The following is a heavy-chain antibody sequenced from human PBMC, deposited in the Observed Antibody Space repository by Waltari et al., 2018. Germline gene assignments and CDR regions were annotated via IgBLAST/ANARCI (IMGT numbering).Heavy chain of an antibody. CDR1: GFTFSSYA. CDR3: AKDSYYDSSGYYYDYFDY. D-gene: IGHD3-22*01. Sequence: EVQLLESGGGLVQPGGSLRLSCAASGFTFSSYAMSWVRQAPGQGLAWGVDISGSGGSTYYADAVKGRFTISRDNSKNTLYLQMNSLRAEDTAVYYCAKDSYYDSSGYYYDYFDYWGQGTLVTVSS. V-gene: IGHV3-23*01. CDR2: ISGSGGST. J-gene: IGHJ4*02.